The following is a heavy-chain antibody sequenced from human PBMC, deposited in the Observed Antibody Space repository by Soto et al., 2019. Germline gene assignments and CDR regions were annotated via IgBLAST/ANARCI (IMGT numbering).Heavy chain of an antibody. D-gene: IGHD6-13*01. Sequence: SETLSLTCAVYGGSFSGYYWSWIRQPPGKGLEWIGEINHSGSTNYNPSLKSRVTISVDTSKNQFSLKLSSVTAADTAVYYCARGPIAAAGRGGNWFDPWGQGTLVTVS. J-gene: IGHJ5*02. CDR2: INHSGST. CDR3: ARGPIAAAGRGGNWFDP. CDR1: GGSFSGYY. V-gene: IGHV4-34*01.